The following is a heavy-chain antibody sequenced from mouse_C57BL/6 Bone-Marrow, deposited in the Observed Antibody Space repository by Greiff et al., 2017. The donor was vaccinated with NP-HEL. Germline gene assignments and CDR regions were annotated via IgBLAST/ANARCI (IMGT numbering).Heavy chain of an antibody. CDR3: AQLGRGY. D-gene: IGHD4-1*02. V-gene: IGHV1-76*01. Sequence: VQLQQSGAELVRPGASVKLSCKASGYTFTDYYINWVKQRPGQGLEWIARIYPGSGNTYYNEKFKGKATLTAEKSSSTAYMQLSSLTSEDSAVYFCAQLGRGYWGQGTTLTVSS. J-gene: IGHJ2*01. CDR1: GYTFTDYY. CDR2: IYPGSGNT.